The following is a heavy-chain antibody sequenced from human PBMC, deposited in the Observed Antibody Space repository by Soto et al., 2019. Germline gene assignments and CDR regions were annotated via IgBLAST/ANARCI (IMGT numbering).Heavy chain of an antibody. V-gene: IGHV3-30-3*01. CDR1: GFSFSISP. J-gene: IGHJ4*02. CDR3: ARDPKTSGGQNWAFNYFDS. CDR2: ISYDGTNK. D-gene: IGHD7-27*01. Sequence: QVQLVESGGGVVQPGRSLRLSCAASGFSFSISPMHWVRQAPGKGPEWVALISYDGTNKFYADSVEGRFTISRDNSKSTLYLEGDSLRPEDAAVYYCARDPKTSGGQNWAFNYFDSWGQGTLVTVSS.